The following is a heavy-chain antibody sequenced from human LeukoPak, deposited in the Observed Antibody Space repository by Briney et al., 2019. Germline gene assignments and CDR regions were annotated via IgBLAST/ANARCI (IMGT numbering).Heavy chain of an antibody. CDR2: ISGSGGST. D-gene: IGHD6-19*01. V-gene: IGHV3-23*01. CDR1: GFTFSRYA. CDR3: ARKIGGAVAGNWYFDL. Sequence: GGSLRLSCAASGFTFSRYAMSWVRQAPGKGLEWVSAISGSGGSTYYADSVKGRFTISRDNSKNTLYLQMNSLRAEDTAVYYCARKIGGAVAGNWYFDLWGRGTLVIVSS. J-gene: IGHJ2*01.